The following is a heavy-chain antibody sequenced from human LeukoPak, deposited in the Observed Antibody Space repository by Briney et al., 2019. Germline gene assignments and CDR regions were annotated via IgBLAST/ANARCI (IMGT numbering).Heavy chain of an antibody. V-gene: IGHV3-53*01. Sequence: GGSLRLSCAASGFTVSSNYMSWVRQAPGKGLEWVSVIYSGGSTYYADSVKGRFTISRDNSKNTLYLQMNSLRAEDTAVYYCAKAMVRGVIIPGGYWGQGTLVTVSS. J-gene: IGHJ4*02. CDR3: AKAMVRGVIIPGGY. CDR1: GFTVSSNY. CDR2: IYSGGST. D-gene: IGHD3-10*01.